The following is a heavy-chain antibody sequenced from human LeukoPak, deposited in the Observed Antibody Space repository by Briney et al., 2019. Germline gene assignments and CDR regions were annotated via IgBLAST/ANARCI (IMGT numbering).Heavy chain of an antibody. D-gene: IGHD4-17*01. J-gene: IGHJ2*01. V-gene: IGHV4-59*01. CDR1: GGSISSDY. Sequence: PSETLSLTCSVSGGSISSDYWSWIRQPPGKGLEWIGYIYDSENTRYNPSLKSRVSISVDTSKNQLSLKLSSVTAADTAVYYCARQEGAYGGNRWYFDSWGRGTLVAVSS. CDR2: IYDSENT. CDR3: ARQEGAYGGNRWYFDS.